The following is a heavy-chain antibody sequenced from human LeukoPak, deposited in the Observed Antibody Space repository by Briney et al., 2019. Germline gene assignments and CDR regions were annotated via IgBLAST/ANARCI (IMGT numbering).Heavy chain of an antibody. CDR2: IYYRGST. J-gene: IGHJ4*02. V-gene: IGHV4-39*07. CDR1: GGSISSSDYY. CDR3: ARDIEYDYFDS. Sequence: SETLSLTCNVSGGSISSSDYYWGWIRQPPGKGLEWIGSIYYRGSTSYNPSLTSRATISVDTSKNQFSLRLSSVTAADTAVYFCARDIEYDYFDSWGQGTLVTVSS. D-gene: IGHD2/OR15-2a*01.